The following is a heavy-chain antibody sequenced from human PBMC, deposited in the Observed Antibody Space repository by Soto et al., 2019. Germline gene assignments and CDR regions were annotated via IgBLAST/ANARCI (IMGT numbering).Heavy chain of an antibody. CDR1: GFTVSSNY. J-gene: IGHJ4*02. CDR2: IYSGGST. CDR3: ARGQQKYYFGD. Sequence: SLRLSCAASGFTVSSNYMSWVRQAPGKGLEWVSVIYSGGSTYYADSVKGRFTISRDNSENTLYLQMSSLRAEDTAVYYCARGQQKYYFGDWGQGTWSPSPQ. V-gene: IGHV3-53*01.